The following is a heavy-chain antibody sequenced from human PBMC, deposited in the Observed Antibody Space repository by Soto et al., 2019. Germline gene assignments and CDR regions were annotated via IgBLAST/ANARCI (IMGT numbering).Heavy chain of an antibody. J-gene: IGHJ5*02. CDR1: GGSISSGGYY. CDR3: ARSTRDYYDSSGYAINWFDP. Sequence: SETLSLTCTVSGGSISSGGYYWSWIRQPPGKGLEWIGYIYYSGSTYYIPSLKSRVTISVDTSKNQFSLKLSSVTAADTAVYYCARSTRDYYDSSGYAINWFDPWGQGTLVTVSS. D-gene: IGHD3-22*01. CDR2: IYYSGST. V-gene: IGHV4-31*03.